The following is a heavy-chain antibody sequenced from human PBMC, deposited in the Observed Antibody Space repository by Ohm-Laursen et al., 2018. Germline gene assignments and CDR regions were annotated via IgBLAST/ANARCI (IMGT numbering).Heavy chain of an antibody. J-gene: IGHJ4*02. Sequence: GSLRLSCTALGFTFSSSWMHWVRQAPGKGLVWVSRINSEGSSISYADSVKGRFSISRDNAKSTLYLQMNSLRAEDTAIYYCVRHPFDSWGQGTLVTVSS. CDR2: INSEGSSI. CDR3: VRHPFDS. CDR1: GFTFSSSW. V-gene: IGHV3-74*01.